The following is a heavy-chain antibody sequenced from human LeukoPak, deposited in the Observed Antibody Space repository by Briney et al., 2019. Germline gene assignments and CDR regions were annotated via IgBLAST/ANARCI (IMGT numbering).Heavy chain of an antibody. D-gene: IGHD2-15*01. V-gene: IGHV3-72*01. CDR2: TRNKANSYTT. CDR3: ASFVVG. CDR1: GFTFSDHY. Sequence: GGSLRLSCAASGFTFSDHYMDWVRQAPGKGLEWVGRTRNKANSYTTEYAAPVKGRFTISRDDSKDSLYLQMNSLKTEDTAVYYCASFVVGWGQGTLVTVSS. J-gene: IGHJ4*02.